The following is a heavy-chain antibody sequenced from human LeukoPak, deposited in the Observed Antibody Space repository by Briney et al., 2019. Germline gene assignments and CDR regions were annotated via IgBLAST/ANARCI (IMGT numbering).Heavy chain of an antibody. CDR2: MYGDGST. J-gene: IGHJ4*02. D-gene: IGHD3-22*01. Sequence: GGSLRLSCTASGFTVSYTYMTWVRQAPGKGLEWVSVMYGDGSTYYADSVKGRFTISRDDSRNAVHLQMNTLRAEDTAVYYCGTSYHDTSGFFDYWGQGNLVPVSS. CDR1: GFTVSYTY. CDR3: GTSYHDTSGFFDY. V-gene: IGHV3-53*01.